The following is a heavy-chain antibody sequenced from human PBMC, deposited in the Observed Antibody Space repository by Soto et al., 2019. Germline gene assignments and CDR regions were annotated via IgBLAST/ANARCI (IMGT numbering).Heavy chain of an antibody. CDR3: ARIPQRQGGWLDP. V-gene: IGHV4-30-4*01. CDR1: GDSINTGDYY. D-gene: IGHD1-1*01. CDR2: IYYTGST. J-gene: IGHJ5*02. Sequence: PSETLSLTCTVSGDSINTGDYYCSWLRQPPRKGLEWIGYIYYTGSTYYNPSLKSQFTISIDTSKTQFSLKVNSVTAADTAVYYCARIPQRQGGWLDPWGQMTLVTFST.